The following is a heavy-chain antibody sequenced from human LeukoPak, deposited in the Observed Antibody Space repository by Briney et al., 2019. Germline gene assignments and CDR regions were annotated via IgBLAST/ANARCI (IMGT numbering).Heavy chain of an antibody. CDR2: IYTSGST. V-gene: IGHV4-4*07. Sequence: SETLSLTCTVSGGSISSYYWSWIRQPAGKGLEWIGRIYTSGSTNYNPSLKSRVTMSVDTSKNQFSLKLSSVTAADTAVYYCARHYYDSSGYYDQGYMDVWGKGTTVTVSS. D-gene: IGHD3-22*01. CDR3: ARHYYDSSGYYDQGYMDV. CDR1: GGSISSYY. J-gene: IGHJ6*03.